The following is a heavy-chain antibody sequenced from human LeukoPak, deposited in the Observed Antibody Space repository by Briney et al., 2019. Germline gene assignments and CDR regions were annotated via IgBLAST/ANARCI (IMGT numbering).Heavy chain of an antibody. CDR3: ARTIRGY. V-gene: IGHV3-7*01. J-gene: IGHJ4*02. CDR1: GFTFSNYW. Sequence: GRSLRLSCAASGFTFSNYWMSWVRQAPGNGLEWVANIKEDRSEKYYVDSVKGRFTISRDNAKNSLYLQMNSLRAEDTAVYYCARTIRGYWGQGTLVTVSS. CDR2: IKEDRSEK. D-gene: IGHD3-10*01.